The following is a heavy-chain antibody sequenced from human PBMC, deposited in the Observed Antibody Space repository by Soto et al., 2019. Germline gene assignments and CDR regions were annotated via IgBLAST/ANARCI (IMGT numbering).Heavy chain of an antibody. V-gene: IGHV1-18*01. CDR2: ISTYNANT. CDR3: GRASGSYYNSPFDY. D-gene: IGHD3-10*01. Sequence: GVSVKVSSEAPRYTFTCRGLSWARQAHGQGREWMGWISTYNANTNYAQKLQGRVTMTTDTSTSTAYMGLRSLRSDDTAVYYCGRASGSYYNSPFDYWGQGTLVTSPQ. CDR1: RYTFTCRG. J-gene: IGHJ4*02.